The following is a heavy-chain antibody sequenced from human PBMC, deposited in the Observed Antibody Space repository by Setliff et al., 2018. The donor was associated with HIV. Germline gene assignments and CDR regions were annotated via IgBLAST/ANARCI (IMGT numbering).Heavy chain of an antibody. D-gene: IGHD5-18*01. V-gene: IGHV1-46*01. CDR1: GYTFTSYY. CDR2: INPNGGST. Sequence: ASVKVSCKASGYTFTSYYIHCVRQAPGQGPEWMGIINPNGGSTNYAQKFQGRVAMTADTSTNTVYMELSSLRTEDTAIYYCARGGPGSSFGYDWFDPWGQGTPVTVSS. CDR3: ARGGPGSSFGYDWFDP. J-gene: IGHJ5*02.